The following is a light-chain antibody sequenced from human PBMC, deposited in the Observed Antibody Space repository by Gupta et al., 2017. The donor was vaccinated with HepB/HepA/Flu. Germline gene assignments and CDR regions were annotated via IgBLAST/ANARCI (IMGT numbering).Light chain of an antibody. CDR2: SAS. CDR3: QHGICLLWT. J-gene: IGKJ1*01. CDR1: QSIASY. V-gene: IGKV1-39*01. Sequence: DIPMTQSPSSLSASFGDRVTITCRASQSIASYLNWYEKRPGKPPKLLISSASSLQSGVPSRCSGRGSGKECIPTISSLRSEDAATYYCQHGICLLWTFGQGTKVEIK.